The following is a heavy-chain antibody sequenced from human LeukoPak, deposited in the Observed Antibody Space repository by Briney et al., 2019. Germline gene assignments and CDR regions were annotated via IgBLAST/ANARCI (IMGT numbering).Heavy chain of an antibody. CDR1: GDSISSDYY. CDR2: VFHSKNT. Sequence: SETLSLTCAVSGDSISSDYYWAWIRQPPGKGLEWIGSVFHSKNTYYNPSLKSRVTISVDTPKNQFSLKLTSVTAADTAVYYCARGNEDYYDSSGYLSWGQGTLVTVSS. V-gene: IGHV4-38-2*01. J-gene: IGHJ5*02. CDR3: ARGNEDYYDSSGYLS. D-gene: IGHD3-22*01.